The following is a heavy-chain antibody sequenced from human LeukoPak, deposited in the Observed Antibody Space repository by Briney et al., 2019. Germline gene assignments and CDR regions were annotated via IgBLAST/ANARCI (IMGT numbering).Heavy chain of an antibody. CDR3: ATISAQTFDI. J-gene: IGHJ3*02. V-gene: IGHV3-7*01. Sequence: GGSLRLSCVGSGFSFRSHWVNWVRQSPGKGLEWVANIKPDGSDKYYVDSARGRFTVSRDNAKDSAFLQMNSLRAEDTAIYYCATISAQTFDIWGQGTLVSVSS. CDR2: IKPDGSDK. CDR1: GFSFRSHW. D-gene: IGHD5-24*01.